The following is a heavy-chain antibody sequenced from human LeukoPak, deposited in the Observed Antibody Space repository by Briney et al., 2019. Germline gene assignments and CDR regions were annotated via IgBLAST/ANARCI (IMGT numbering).Heavy chain of an antibody. Sequence: GASVKVSCKASGYTFTNYAMNWVRQAPGQGLEWMGWINTNTGNPTYAQGFTGRFVFSLDTSVSTAYLQISSLKAEDTAVYYCASGDYAAFDAFDIWGQGTMVTVSS. V-gene: IGHV7-4-1*02. CDR1: GYTFTNYA. D-gene: IGHD4-17*01. CDR2: INTNTGNP. CDR3: ASGDYAAFDAFDI. J-gene: IGHJ3*02.